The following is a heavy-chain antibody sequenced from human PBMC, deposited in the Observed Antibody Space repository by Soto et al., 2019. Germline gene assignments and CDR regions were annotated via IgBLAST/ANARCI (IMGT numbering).Heavy chain of an antibody. J-gene: IGHJ4*02. CDR1: GFTVSSNY. CDR2: INSDGSST. V-gene: IGHV3-74*01. CDR3: AIRASYYDSSGYFDY. D-gene: IGHD3-22*01. Sequence: GGSLRLSCAASGFTVSSNYMSWVRQAPGKGLVWVSRINSDGSSTSYADSVKGRFTISRDNAKNTLYLQMNSLRAEDTAVYYCAIRASYYDSSGYFDYWGQGTLVTVSS.